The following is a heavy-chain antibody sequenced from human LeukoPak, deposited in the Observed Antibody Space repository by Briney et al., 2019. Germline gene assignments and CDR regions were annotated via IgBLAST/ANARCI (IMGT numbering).Heavy chain of an antibody. Sequence: PGGSLRLSCAASGFTFSTFAMIWVRQPPGKGLEWVSSIFPSGGEIHYADSVRGRFTISRDNSKSTLSLQMNSLRVEDTAIYYCTRGMLRQPPDYWGQGMLVTVSS. J-gene: IGHJ4*02. CDR1: GFTFSTFA. CDR3: TRGMLRQPPDY. CDR2: IFPSGGEI. V-gene: IGHV3-23*01. D-gene: IGHD3-10*02.